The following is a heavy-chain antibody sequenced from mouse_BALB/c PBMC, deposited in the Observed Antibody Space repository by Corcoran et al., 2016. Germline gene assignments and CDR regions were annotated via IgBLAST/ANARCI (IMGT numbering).Heavy chain of an antibody. CDR1: GYTFTSSW. CDR3: ARRENYYGSSSWFAY. Sequence: QVQLQQPGSVLVRPGASVKLSCKASGYTFTSSWMHWAKLRPGQGLEWIGEIHPNSGNTNYNEKFKGKATLTTDQSSSTAYMQLSRLTSEDSAVYFCARRENYYGSSSWFAYWGQGTLVSVSA. CDR2: IHPNSGNT. V-gene: IGHV1S130*01. J-gene: IGHJ3*01. D-gene: IGHD1-1*01.